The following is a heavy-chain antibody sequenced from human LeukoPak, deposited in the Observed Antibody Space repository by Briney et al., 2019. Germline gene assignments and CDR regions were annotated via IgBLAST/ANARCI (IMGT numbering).Heavy chain of an antibody. D-gene: IGHD5-18*01. CDR2: IYYSGST. V-gene: IGHV4-30-4*08. CDR3: ARDTVDTAMVQH. J-gene: IGHJ1*01. CDR1: GGSISSGDYY. Sequence: SQTLSLTCTVSGGSISSGDYYWSWIRQPPGKGLEWIGYIYYSGSTYYNPSLKSRVSISLDTSKNQFSLKLSSVTAADTAVYYCARDTVDTAMVQHWGQGTLVTVSP.